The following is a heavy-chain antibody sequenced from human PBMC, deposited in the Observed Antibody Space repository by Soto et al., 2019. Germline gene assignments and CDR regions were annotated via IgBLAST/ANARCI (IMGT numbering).Heavy chain of an antibody. J-gene: IGHJ4*02. Sequence: QVQLVQSGAEVKKPGSSVKVSCKASGGTFSSYTISWVRQAPGQGLEWMGRIIPILGIANYAQKFQGRVTITADKSTSTAYMELSSLRSEDTAVYYCARKGPYGGSDYWCQGTLVTVSS. CDR1: GGTFSSYT. D-gene: IGHD4-17*01. CDR2: IIPILGIA. CDR3: ARKGPYGGSDY. V-gene: IGHV1-69*02.